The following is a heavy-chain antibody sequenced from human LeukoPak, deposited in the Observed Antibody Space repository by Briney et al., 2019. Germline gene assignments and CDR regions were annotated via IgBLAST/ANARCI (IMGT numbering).Heavy chain of an antibody. Sequence: SVKVSCKASGGTFSSYAISWVRQAPGQGLEWMGGIIPIFGTANYAQKFQGRVTITADESTSTAYMELGSLRSEDTAVYYCARVGTVTTPYYYYYGMDVWGQGTTVTVSS. CDR3: ARVGTVTTPYYYYYGMDV. CDR2: IIPIFGTA. CDR1: GGTFSSYA. V-gene: IGHV1-69*13. D-gene: IGHD4-17*01. J-gene: IGHJ6*02.